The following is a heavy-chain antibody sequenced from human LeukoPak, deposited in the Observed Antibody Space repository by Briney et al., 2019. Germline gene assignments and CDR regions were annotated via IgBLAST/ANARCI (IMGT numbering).Heavy chain of an antibody. Sequence: SETLSLTCTVSGGPISSYYGSWIRQPPGKGLEWIGYIYYSGSTNYNPSLKGRVTISVDTSKNQFSLKLSSVTAADTAVYYCARGRRWLQSFFDYWGQGTLVTVSS. V-gene: IGHV4-59*12. CDR3: ARGRRWLQSFFDY. CDR1: GGPISSYY. J-gene: IGHJ4*02. CDR2: IYYSGST. D-gene: IGHD5-24*01.